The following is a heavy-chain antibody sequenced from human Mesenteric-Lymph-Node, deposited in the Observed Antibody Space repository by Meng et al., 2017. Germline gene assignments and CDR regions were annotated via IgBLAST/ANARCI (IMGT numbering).Heavy chain of an antibody. CDR2: TNPSKPDT. J-gene: IGHJ4*02. V-gene: IGHV1-2*06. CDR1: GYTFTSYS. Sequence: QVQLVQSVAEVKNPGASVKVSCKTSGYTFTSYSINWVRQAPGQGLEWMGRTNPSKPDTHYAQKFQGRVTMTRDTSISTAYMELTSLKSDDTAVYYCASDGAGSYTGLNYWGQGTLVTVSS. D-gene: IGHD3-16*01. CDR3: ASDGAGSYTGLNY.